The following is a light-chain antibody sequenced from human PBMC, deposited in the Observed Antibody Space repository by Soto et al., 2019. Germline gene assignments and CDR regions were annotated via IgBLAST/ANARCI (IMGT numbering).Light chain of an antibody. Sequence: DIQMTQSPSTLSVSVGDRVTITCRASQTISSWLAWYQQKPGKAPKLLIYKASTLKSGVPSRFSGSGSGTEFTLTISSLQPDDFATYYCQQYITYSTFGQGTRLEI. CDR2: KAS. V-gene: IGKV1-5*03. CDR3: QQYITYST. J-gene: IGKJ5*01. CDR1: QTISSW.